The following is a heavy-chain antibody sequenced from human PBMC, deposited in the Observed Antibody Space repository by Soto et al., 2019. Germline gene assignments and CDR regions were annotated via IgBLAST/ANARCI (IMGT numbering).Heavy chain of an antibody. CDR1: GGSFSDYY. CDR3: GRACGGVPDY. CDR2: INHSGST. J-gene: IGHJ4*02. V-gene: IGHV4-34*01. D-gene: IGHD2-8*01. Sequence: SETLSLTCAVYGGSFSDYYWSWIRQPPGKGLEWIGEINHSGSTNYNPSLKSRVTISVDTSKNQFSLKLSSVTAADTAVYYCGRACGGVPDYWGQGTLVTVSS.